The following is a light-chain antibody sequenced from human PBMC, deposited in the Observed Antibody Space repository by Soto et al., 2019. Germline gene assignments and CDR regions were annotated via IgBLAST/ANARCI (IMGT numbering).Light chain of an antibody. CDR2: AAS. CDR1: QTLSNN. J-gene: IGKJ2*01. V-gene: IGKV1-39*01. CDR3: QQSYITPYT. Sequence: DTQMTQSPSSLSASVGDRVIITCRASQTLSNNLNWYQQKPGKAPKLLIYAASSLQSGVPARFSGSGSGPEFTLTVSSLQPEDFATYDCQQSYITPYTFGQGTKLEI.